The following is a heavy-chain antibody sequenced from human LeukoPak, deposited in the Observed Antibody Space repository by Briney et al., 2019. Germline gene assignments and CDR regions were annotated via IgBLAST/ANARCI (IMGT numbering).Heavy chain of an antibody. CDR3: ARAGEMATPPRAFDI. V-gene: IGHV1-69*04. J-gene: IGHJ3*02. D-gene: IGHD5-24*01. Sequence: GASVKVSCKASGYTFTGYYMHWVRQAPGQGLEWMGRIIPILGIANYAQKFQGRVTITADKSTSTAYMELSSLRSEDTAVYYCARAGEMATPPRAFDIWGQGTMVTVSS. CDR2: IIPILGIA. CDR1: GYTFTGYY.